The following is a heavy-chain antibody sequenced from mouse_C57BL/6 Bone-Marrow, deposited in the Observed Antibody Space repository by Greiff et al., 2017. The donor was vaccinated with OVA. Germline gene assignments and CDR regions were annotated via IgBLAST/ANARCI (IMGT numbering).Heavy chain of an antibody. Sequence: VQLQQSGAELVRPGASVTLSCKASGYTFTDYEMHWVKQTPVHGLEWIGAIDPETGGTAYNQKFKGKAILTADKSSSTAYMELRSLTSEDSAVYYCTRGGLRLDFDDWGQGTTLTVSS. D-gene: IGHD2-4*01. CDR1: GYTFTDYE. CDR2: IDPETGGT. CDR3: TRGGLRLDFDD. V-gene: IGHV1-15*01. J-gene: IGHJ2*01.